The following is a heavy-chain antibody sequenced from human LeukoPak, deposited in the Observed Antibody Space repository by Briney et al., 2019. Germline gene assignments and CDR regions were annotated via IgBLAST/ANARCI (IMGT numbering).Heavy chain of an antibody. J-gene: IGHJ4*02. CDR2: IKEDGSEK. V-gene: IGHV3-7*05. CDR3: ATPMRFDY. CDR1: GFTFSSYW. Sequence: PGGSLRLSCAASGFTFSSYWMGWVRQAPGKGLEWVANIKEDGSEKYYVDSVKGRVTVFRDNAKKSLYLQMNSLRDEDTAVYYCATPMRFDYWGQGTLVTVSS.